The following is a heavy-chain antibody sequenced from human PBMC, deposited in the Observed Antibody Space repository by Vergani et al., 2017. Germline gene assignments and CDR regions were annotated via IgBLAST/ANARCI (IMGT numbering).Heavy chain of an antibody. J-gene: IGHJ6*02. D-gene: IGHD6-13*01. CDR3: ARVKYSSSRNYYYYYGMDV. CDR1: GFTFDDYA. CDR2: ISWNSGSI. V-gene: IGHV3-9*01. Sequence: EVQLVESGGGLVQPGRSLRLSCAASGFTFDDYAMHWVRQAPGKGLEWVSGISWNSGSIGYADSVKGRFTISRDNSKNTLYLQMNSLRAEDTAVYYCARVKYSSSRNYYYYYGMDVWGQGTTVTVSS.